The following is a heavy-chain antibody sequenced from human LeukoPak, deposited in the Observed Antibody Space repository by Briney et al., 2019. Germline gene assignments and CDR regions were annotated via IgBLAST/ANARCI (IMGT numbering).Heavy chain of an antibody. V-gene: IGHV1-2*02. CDR3: GTGGDYYGSSGYFSVGH. CDR1: GYIFTGYY. CDR2: INPNIGGT. Sequence: PLASVKVSCKASGYIFTGYYMHWVRQASGQGLEWMGWINPNIGGTNYAQKFQGRITMTRDTSISIAYMELSRLRSDDTAVYYCGTGGDYYGSSGYFSVGHWGQGTLVTVSS. D-gene: IGHD3-22*01. J-gene: IGHJ5*02.